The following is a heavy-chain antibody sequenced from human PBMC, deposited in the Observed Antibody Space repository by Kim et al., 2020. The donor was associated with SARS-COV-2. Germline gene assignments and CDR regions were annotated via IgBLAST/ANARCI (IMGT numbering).Heavy chain of an antibody. D-gene: IGHD6-13*01. V-gene: IGHV4-59*08. CDR3: ARHDAIYSSSWPIFDY. Sequence: SETLSLTCTVSGGSISSYFWSWIRQPPGKGLEWIGYIYYSGDTNYNPSLNSRVTISVDTSKNQVSLRLSSVTAADTAVYYCARHDAIYSSSWPIFDYWGLGTLVTVSS. CDR2: IYYSGDT. J-gene: IGHJ4*02. CDR1: GGSISSYF.